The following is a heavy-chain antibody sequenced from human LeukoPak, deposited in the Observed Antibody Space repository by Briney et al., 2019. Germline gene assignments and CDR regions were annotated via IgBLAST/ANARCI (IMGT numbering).Heavy chain of an antibody. Sequence: GASVKVSCKASGYTFTGYYMHWVRQAPGQGLEWMGWINPNSGGTNYEQKFQGRVTITRDTSISTAYMELSRLRSDDTAVYYCARGTRYSSSWYLPAGYMDVWGKGTTVTISS. CDR2: INPNSGGT. CDR3: ARGTRYSSSWYLPAGYMDV. CDR1: GYTFTGYY. J-gene: IGHJ6*03. D-gene: IGHD6-13*01. V-gene: IGHV1-2*02.